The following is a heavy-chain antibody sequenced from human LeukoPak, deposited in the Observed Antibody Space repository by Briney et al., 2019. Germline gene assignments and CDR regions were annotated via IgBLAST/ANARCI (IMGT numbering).Heavy chain of an antibody. Sequence: SETLSLTCTVSGYSISSGYYWGWIRQPPGKGLECIGSIDHSGSTSYNPSLKSRVTISVDTSKNQFSLKVSSVTAADTAVYFCARNASSGFFDDWGRGTLVTVSS. D-gene: IGHD6-25*01. J-gene: IGHJ4*02. CDR2: IDHSGST. CDR3: ARNASSGFFDD. V-gene: IGHV4-38-2*02. CDR1: GYSISSGYY.